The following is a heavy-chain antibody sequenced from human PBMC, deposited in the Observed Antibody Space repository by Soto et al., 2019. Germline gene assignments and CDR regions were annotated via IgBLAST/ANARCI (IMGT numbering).Heavy chain of an antibody. V-gene: IGHV1-18*04. Sequence: ASVKVSCKASGYTFTSYGISWVRQAPGQGLEWMGWISAYNGNTNYAQKLQGRVTMTTDASTSTAYMELRSLRSDDTAVYYCARPSLRIAVAGTMAFDIWGQGTMVTVSS. CDR3: ARPSLRIAVAGTMAFDI. D-gene: IGHD6-19*01. J-gene: IGHJ3*02. CDR1: GYTFTSYG. CDR2: ISAYNGNT.